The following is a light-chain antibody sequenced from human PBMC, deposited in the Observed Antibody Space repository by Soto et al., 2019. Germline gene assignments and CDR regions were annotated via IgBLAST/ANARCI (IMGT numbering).Light chain of an antibody. CDR2: DAS. CDR3: QQFSSYPLT. Sequence: EFVLTQSPGTLSLSPGHRPTLSYGARQPVRNNYLAWYQQKRGQAPRLLIYDASSRATGIPDRFSGGGSGTDFTLTISRLEPEDFAVYYCQQFSSYPLTFGGGTKVDIK. J-gene: IGKJ4*01. V-gene: IGKV3-20*01. CDR1: QPVRNNY.